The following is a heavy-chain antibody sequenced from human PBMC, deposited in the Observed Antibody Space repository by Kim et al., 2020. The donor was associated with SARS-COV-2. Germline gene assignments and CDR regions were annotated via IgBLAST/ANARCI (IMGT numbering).Heavy chain of an antibody. CDR2: IDPSDSYA. J-gene: IGHJ3*02. CDR3: ARQVSSWSHAFDI. V-gene: IGHV5-10-1*01. CDR1: GYSFSNCW. D-gene: IGHD6-13*01. Sequence: GESLKISCKGSGYSFSNCWITWVRQMPGKGLEWMGRIDPSDSYANYSPSFQGHVTISADKSISTAYLQWSSLKASDTALYYCARQVSSWSHAFDIWGQG.